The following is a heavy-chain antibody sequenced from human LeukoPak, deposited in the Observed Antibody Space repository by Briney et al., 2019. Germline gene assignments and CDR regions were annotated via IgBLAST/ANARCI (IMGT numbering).Heavy chain of an antibody. Sequence: GRSLRLSCAASGFTFSSYAMHWVRQAPGKGLEWVAVISYDGSNKYYADSVEGRFTISRDNSKNTLYVQMKSLRAEDTAVYYCARVDMVATLDYWGQGTLVTVSS. J-gene: IGHJ4*02. V-gene: IGHV3-30*04. D-gene: IGHD5-12*01. CDR1: GFTFSSYA. CDR3: ARVDMVATLDY. CDR2: ISYDGSNK.